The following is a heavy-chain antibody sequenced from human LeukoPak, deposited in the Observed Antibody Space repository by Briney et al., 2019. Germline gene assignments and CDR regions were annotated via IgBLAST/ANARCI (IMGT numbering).Heavy chain of an antibody. D-gene: IGHD1-26*01. Sequence: GSLRHSCAASGFTFSSYAMHWVRQAPGKGLEWVAVISYDGSNKYYADSVKGRFTISRDNAKNTLYLQMNSLRAEDTAVYYCARSGIGGSGEEYFQHWGQGTLVTVSS. CDR3: ARSGIGGSGEEYFQH. J-gene: IGHJ1*01. CDR2: ISYDGSNK. CDR1: GFTFSSYA. V-gene: IGHV3-30-3*01.